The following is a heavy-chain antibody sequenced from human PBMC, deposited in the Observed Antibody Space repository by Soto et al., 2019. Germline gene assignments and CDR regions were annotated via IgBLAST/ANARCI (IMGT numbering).Heavy chain of an antibody. Sequence: QVQLVQSGAEVKRPGSSVKVSCKASGDTLSSYAINWVRQVPGQGLEWMGGTTPIIGTVDYGQKFQGRVTISVDEPTATSYMEMSSLRSEDTAVYYCAAGDSSDTGDHWGQGTLVTVSS. D-gene: IGHD5-18*01. CDR1: GDTLSSYA. V-gene: IGHV1-69*01. J-gene: IGHJ4*02. CDR3: AAGDSSDTGDH. CDR2: TTPIIGTV.